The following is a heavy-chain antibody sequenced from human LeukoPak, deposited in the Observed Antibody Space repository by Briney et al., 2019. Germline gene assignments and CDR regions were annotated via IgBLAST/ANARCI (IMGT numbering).Heavy chain of an antibody. D-gene: IGHD5-12*01. CDR1: GLTFSSYE. CDR2: INSSGSTI. CDR3: ARSRAPYGGYDFDY. V-gene: IGHV3-48*03. Sequence: GGSLRLSCSASGLTFSSYEMNWVRQAPGKGLEWVSYINSSGSTIYYEHSVKDRFTISRDNAKNSLYLQMNSLRAEDTAVYYCARSRAPYGGYDFDYWGQGTLVTVSS. J-gene: IGHJ4*02.